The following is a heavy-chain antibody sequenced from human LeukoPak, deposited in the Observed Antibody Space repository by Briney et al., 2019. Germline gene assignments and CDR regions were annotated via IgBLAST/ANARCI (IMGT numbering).Heavy chain of an antibody. Sequence: GGSLTLSCAASGFTFSDYWMSWVRQAPGKGLEWVANIKPDGSEKSCLDSVRGLFTISRDNAKNSLFLEMNNLRAEDTAFYYCARGTTTTIIDDYEPWGQGTLVTVSS. CDR2: IKPDGSEK. CDR1: GFTFSDYW. V-gene: IGHV3-7*01. CDR3: ARGTTTTIIDDYEP. J-gene: IGHJ5*02. D-gene: IGHD3-3*01.